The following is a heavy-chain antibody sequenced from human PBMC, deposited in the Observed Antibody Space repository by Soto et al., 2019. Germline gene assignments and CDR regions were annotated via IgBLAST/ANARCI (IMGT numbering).Heavy chain of an antibody. CDR2: INPNGGST. Sequence: QVQLVQSGAEVKKPEASVKVSCKASGYTFINYYIHWVRQAPGQGLEWMGVINPNGGSTVYAQKFQGRVTLTRDTSTSTVYVELSSLRSDDTAVYFCVRATAARQRDYSYHYYLHIWGKGTMVTVSS. CDR1: GYTFINYY. D-gene: IGHD6-6*01. J-gene: IGHJ6*03. V-gene: IGHV1-46*03. CDR3: VRATAARQRDYSYHYYLHI.